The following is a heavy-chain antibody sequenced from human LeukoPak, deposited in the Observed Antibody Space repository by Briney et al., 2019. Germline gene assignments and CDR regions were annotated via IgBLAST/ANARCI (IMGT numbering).Heavy chain of an antibody. V-gene: IGHV3-30*03. D-gene: IGHD5-24*01. CDR2: ISYDGSNK. CDR1: GFTFSSYG. J-gene: IGHJ4*02. Sequence: PGGSLRLSCAASGFTFSSYGMHWVRQAPGKGLEWVAVISYDGSNKYYADSVKGRFTISRDNSKNTLYLQMNSLRAEDTAVHYCATAPGYNADYWGQGTLVTVSS. CDR3: ATAPGYNADY.